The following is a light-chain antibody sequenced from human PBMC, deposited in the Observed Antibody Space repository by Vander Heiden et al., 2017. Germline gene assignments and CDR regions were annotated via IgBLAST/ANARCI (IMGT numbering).Light chain of an antibody. Sequence: HSVLTQPPSASGTPGQTVTISGSRRGSTSGGNTVHWYRPIPGTAPRLLIYGNNPRPSGVPDRFSGAKSGTSASLAISGLQSEDEDDYYCAAWDDSLNGVVFGGGTKLTVL. CDR2: GNN. CDR1: GSTSGGNT. V-gene: IGLV1-44*01. J-gene: IGLJ2*01. CDR3: AAWDDSLNGVV.